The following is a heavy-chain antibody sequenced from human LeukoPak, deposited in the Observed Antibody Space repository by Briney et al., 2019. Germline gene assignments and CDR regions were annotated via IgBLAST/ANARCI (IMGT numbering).Heavy chain of an antibody. Sequence: PGGALRLSCAASGFTFSSYAMTPPRQAPGKGLERDPAISASGSGSYYADSVMGRMTVYRDNSKIKVFLQMNSLRAEDTAVYYCAKHAVFSSSSQYFDFWGQGTLVTVSS. D-gene: IGHD6-6*01. CDR1: GFTFSSYA. V-gene: IGHV3-23*01. CDR3: AKHAVFSSSSQYFDF. CDR2: ISASGSGS. J-gene: IGHJ4*02.